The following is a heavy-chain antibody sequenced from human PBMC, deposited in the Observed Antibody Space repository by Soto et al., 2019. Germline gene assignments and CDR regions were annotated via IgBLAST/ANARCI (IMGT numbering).Heavy chain of an antibody. D-gene: IGHD4-17*01. V-gene: IGHV1-18*01. Sequence: QVQLVQSGAEVKKTGASVKISCKASGYTFTNHGVSWVRQAPGQGLEWMAWISAYNGNTNYAQKLQGRVTLTTDTATSTAYMELRGLRSDDTAVYYCARDGADYVSYFLHWGQGTLVTVSS. CDR3: ARDGADYVSYFLH. J-gene: IGHJ1*01. CDR1: GYTFTNHG. CDR2: ISAYNGNT.